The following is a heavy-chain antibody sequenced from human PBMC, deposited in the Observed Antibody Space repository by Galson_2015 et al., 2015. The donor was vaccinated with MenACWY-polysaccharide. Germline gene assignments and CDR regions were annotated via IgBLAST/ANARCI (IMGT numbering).Heavy chain of an antibody. V-gene: IGHV3-49*03. CDR3: TRDRPIDY. CDR2: IRCKASGETT. CDR1: GFTFGDYA. Sequence: SLRLSCAASGFTFGDYAMAWFRQAPGKGLEWVGFIRCKASGETTGYAASVKGRFIISRDDSKSTAYLQMNSLQTEDTAIYYCTRDRPIDYWGQGTLVTVSS. J-gene: IGHJ4*02.